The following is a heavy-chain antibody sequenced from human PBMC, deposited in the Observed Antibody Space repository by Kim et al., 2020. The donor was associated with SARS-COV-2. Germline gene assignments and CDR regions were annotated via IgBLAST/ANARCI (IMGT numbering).Heavy chain of an antibody. J-gene: IGHJ4*01. V-gene: IGHV4-31*03. CDR3: ARVRGYDFLGGTYYFDY. CDR2: IYYSGST. CDR1: GGSISSGGYY. Sequence: SETLSLTCTVSGGSISSGGYYWSWIRQHPGKGLEWIGYIYYSGSTYYNPSLKSRVTISVDTSKNQFSLKLSSVTAADTAVYYCARVRGYDFLGGTYYFDYWGHGTLVTVSS. D-gene: IGHD3-3*01.